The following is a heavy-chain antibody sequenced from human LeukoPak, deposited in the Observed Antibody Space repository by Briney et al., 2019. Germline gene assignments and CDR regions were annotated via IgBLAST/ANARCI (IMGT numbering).Heavy chain of an antibody. CDR1: GFTISSYG. V-gene: IGHV3-30*02. D-gene: IGHD3-10*01. CDR3: AKDAHGSGSSALDY. Sequence: GGSLRPSCAASGFTISSYGMHWVRQAPGKGMEWVAFIRYDVSNKYYADCVKVRFTSSRDNSKNTLYLQMNSLRAEDTAVYYCAKDAHGSGSSALDYWGQGTLVTVSS. CDR2: IRYDVSNK. J-gene: IGHJ4*02.